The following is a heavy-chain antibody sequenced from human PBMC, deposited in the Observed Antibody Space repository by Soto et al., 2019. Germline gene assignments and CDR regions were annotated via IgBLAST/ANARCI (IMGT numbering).Heavy chain of an antibody. Sequence: GGSLRLSCAVSGFTFSDYWMSWVRQAPGKGLEWVANIKQDGNEKYYVDSVKGRFTISRDNAKNSLYLQMNSLRAEDTAVYYCARRLSGGSCPIWGQGTMVTVSS. D-gene: IGHD2-15*01. J-gene: IGHJ3*02. CDR3: ARRLSGGSCPI. V-gene: IGHV3-7*01. CDR1: GFTFSDYW. CDR2: IKQDGNEK.